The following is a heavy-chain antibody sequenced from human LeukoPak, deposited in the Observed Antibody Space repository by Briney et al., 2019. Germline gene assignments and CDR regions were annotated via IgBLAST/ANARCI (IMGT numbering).Heavy chain of an antibody. D-gene: IGHD5-18*01. CDR3: ARGYSYGYDY. CDR1: GITLSDYW. V-gene: IGHV3-7*01. J-gene: IGHJ4*02. CDR2: INQDGSEE. Sequence: GGSLRLSCVASGITLSDYWMNWVRQAPGRGLEWVANINQDGSEEYYVDSVKGRFTISRDNAKKSLYLQMNSLRAEDTAIYYCARGYSYGYDYWGQGTLVTVSS.